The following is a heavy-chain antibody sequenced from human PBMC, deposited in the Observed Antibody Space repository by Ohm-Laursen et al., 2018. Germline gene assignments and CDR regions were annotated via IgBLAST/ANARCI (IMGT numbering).Heavy chain of an antibody. Sequence: ASVKVSCNTSGYTFINYDIHWVRQASGQGLEWMGWMNPKSGDTGYAHKFQGRVIMARNTSISTAYMELSSLRSEDTAVYYCARGLGYWGQGTLVTVSS. D-gene: IGHD3-10*01. V-gene: IGHV1-8*01. CDR1: GYTFINYD. CDR2: MNPKSGDT. J-gene: IGHJ4*02. CDR3: ARGLGY.